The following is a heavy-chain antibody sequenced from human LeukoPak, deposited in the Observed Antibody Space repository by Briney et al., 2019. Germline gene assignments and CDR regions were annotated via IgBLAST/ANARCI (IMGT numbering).Heavy chain of an antibody. CDR1: GGSISSSSYY. V-gene: IGHV4-39*07. J-gene: IGHJ4*02. D-gene: IGHD3-22*01. Sequence: SETLSLTCTVSGGSISSSSYYWGWIRQPPGKGLEWNGSIYYSGSTYYNPYLKSRVTISVDTSKNQFSLKLSSVTAADTAVYYCARDGLGYYDSSGYYEFDYWGQGTLVTVSS. CDR2: IYYSGST. CDR3: ARDGLGYYDSSGYYEFDY.